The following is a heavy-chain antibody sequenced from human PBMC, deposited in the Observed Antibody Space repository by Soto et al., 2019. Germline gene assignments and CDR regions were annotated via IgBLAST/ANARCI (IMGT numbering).Heavy chain of an antibody. V-gene: IGHV3-11*01. Sequence: QVQLVESGGGLVKPGGSLRLSCAASGFTFSGYYMSWIRQAPGKGLEWISYISSSDGTIYYADSVKGRFTISMDNAKNSLFLQKNSVRAEDTSVYYCARGGSMGTGFDPWGQGTLVTVSS. CDR1: GFTFSGYY. J-gene: IGHJ5*02. CDR2: ISSSDGTI. CDR3: ARGGSMGTGFDP.